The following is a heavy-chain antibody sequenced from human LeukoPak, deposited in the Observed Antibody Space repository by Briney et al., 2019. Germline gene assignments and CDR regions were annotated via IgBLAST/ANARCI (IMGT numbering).Heavy chain of an antibody. Sequence: ASVRVSCTASGHTFTGYYMHWVRQAPGQGLERMGWINPNSGGTNYAQKFQGRVTMTRDTSISTTYMELSRLRSDDTAVYYCAREVAKKYSSTRGGFDPWGQGTLVTVSS. V-gene: IGHV1-2*02. CDR3: AREVAKKYSSTRGGFDP. CDR1: GHTFTGYY. J-gene: IGHJ5*02. CDR2: INPNSGGT. D-gene: IGHD6-13*01.